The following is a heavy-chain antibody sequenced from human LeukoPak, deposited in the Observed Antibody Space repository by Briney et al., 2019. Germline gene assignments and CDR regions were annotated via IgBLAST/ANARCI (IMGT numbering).Heavy chain of an antibody. J-gene: IGHJ3*02. CDR1: GGSISSYY. V-gene: IGHV4-59*01. D-gene: IGHD3-9*01. CDR2: IYYSGST. Sequence: SETLPLTCTVSGGSISSYYWSWIRQPPGKGLEWIGYIYYSGSTNYNPSLKSRVTISVDTSKNQFSLKLSSVTAADTAVYYCARDGGTPYYDILTGYRRDAFDIWGQGTMVTVSS. CDR3: ARDGGTPYYDILTGYRRDAFDI.